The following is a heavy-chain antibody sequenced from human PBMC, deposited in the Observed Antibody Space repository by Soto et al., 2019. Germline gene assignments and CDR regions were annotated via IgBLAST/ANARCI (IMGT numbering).Heavy chain of an antibody. CDR3: ARDAPSYDSSGYPTPSGYYYYGMDV. D-gene: IGHD3-22*01. V-gene: IGHV1-18*04. Sequence: ASVKVSCKASGYTFTSYGISWVRQAPGQGLEWMGWISAYNGNTNYAQKLQGRVTTTTDTSTSTAYMEPRSLRSDDTAVYYCARDAPSYDSSGYPTPSGYYYYGMDVWGQGTTVTVSS. CDR1: GYTFTSYG. CDR2: ISAYNGNT. J-gene: IGHJ6*02.